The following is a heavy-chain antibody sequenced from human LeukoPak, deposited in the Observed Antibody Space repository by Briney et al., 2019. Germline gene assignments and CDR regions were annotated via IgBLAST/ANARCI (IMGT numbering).Heavy chain of an antibody. CDR1: GYTFTSYG. D-gene: IGHD6-19*01. V-gene: IGHV1-18*01. J-gene: IGHJ6*02. Sequence: ASVKVSCKASGYTFTSYGMSWVRQAPGQGLEWMGWISAYNGNTNYAQKLQGRVTMTTDTSTSTAYMELRSLRSDDTAVYYCARVAVAGAYYYYGMAVWGQGTTVTVSS. CDR3: ARVAVAGAYYYYGMAV. CDR2: ISAYNGNT.